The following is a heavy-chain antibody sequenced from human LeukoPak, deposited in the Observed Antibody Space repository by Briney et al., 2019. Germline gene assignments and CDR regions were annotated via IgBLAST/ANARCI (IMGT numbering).Heavy chain of an antibody. CDR3: AKDREYDDSCDYNR. J-gene: IGHJ4*02. V-gene: IGHV3-23*01. D-gene: IGHD3-22*01. CDR2: LSGSEHDT. Sequence: GGSLRLSCAASGFTFSNYAMSWVRQAPGKGLEWVSSLSGSEHDTRYADSARGRFTISRDNSENLLFLQMTSLRAEDTAVYYCAKDREYDDSCDYNRWGQGPLVTVSS. CDR1: GFTFSNYA.